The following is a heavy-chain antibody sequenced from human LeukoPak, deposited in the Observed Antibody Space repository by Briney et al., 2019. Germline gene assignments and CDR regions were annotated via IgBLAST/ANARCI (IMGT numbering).Heavy chain of an antibody. Sequence: SETLSLTCTVSGGSISSSSYYWGWIRQPPGKGLEWIGSIYYSGSTYYNPSLKSRVTISVDTSKNQFSLKLSSVTAADTAVYYCARDRVESSGYYYYYGIDVWGQGTTVTVSS. CDR1: GGSISSSSYY. CDR2: IYYSGST. J-gene: IGHJ6*02. V-gene: IGHV4-39*07. D-gene: IGHD3-22*01. CDR3: ARDRVESSGYYYYYGIDV.